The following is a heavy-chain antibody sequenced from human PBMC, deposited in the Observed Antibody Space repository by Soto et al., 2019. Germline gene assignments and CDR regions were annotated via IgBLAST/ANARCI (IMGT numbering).Heavy chain of an antibody. V-gene: IGHV1-2*04. D-gene: IGHD1-7*01. CDR2: INPNSGGT. J-gene: IGHJ3*02. CDR1: GYTFTGYY. CDR3: ARDLASYNWNYRFAFDI. Sequence: ASVKVSCKASGYTFTGYYMHWVRQAPGQGLGWMGWINPNSGGTNYAQKFQGWVTMTRDTSISTAYMEPSRLRSDDTAVYYCARDLASYNWNYRFAFDIWGQGTMVTVSS.